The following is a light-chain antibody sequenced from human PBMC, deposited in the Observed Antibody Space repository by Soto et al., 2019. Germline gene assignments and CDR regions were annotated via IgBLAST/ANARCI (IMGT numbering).Light chain of an antibody. CDR1: QDIRTW. J-gene: IGKJ5*01. Sequence: QMTQSPSSVSAYVGDRVTITCRASQDIRTWLAWYQQKPGKAPKILIYGASTLQSGVPSRFSGSGSGTYFTLSISRLQPEDSATYYCHHAANFPISFGQGTRLEIK. V-gene: IGKV1-12*01. CDR2: GAS. CDR3: HHAANFPIS.